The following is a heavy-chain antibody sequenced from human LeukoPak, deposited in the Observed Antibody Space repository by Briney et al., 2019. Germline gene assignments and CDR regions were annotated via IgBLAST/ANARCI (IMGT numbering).Heavy chain of an antibody. D-gene: IGHD2-2*02. CDR2: ISSNTRDI. Sequence: PGGSLRLSCAASGFTFSTYGMNWVRQAPGKGLEWVSSISSNTRDIYYADSVRGRFTISRDNAKNSLYLQMSSLRAEDTAVYYCARVPAAISPLYYFDYWGQGTLVTDSS. CDR3: ARVPAAISPLYYFDY. J-gene: IGHJ4*02. CDR1: GFTFSTYG. V-gene: IGHV3-21*01.